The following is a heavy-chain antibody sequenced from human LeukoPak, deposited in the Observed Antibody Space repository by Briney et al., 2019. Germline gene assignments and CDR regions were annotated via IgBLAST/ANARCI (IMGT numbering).Heavy chain of an antibody. Sequence: SETLSLTCTVSGGSISSSSYYWGWIRQPPGKVLEWIGSIYYSGSTYYNPSLKSRVTISVDTSKNQFSLKLSSVTAADTAVYYCARRGTREADDAFDIWGQGTMVTVSS. CDR3: ARRGTREADDAFDI. D-gene: IGHD1-1*01. CDR1: GGSISSSSYY. V-gene: IGHV4-39*01. CDR2: IYYSGST. J-gene: IGHJ3*02.